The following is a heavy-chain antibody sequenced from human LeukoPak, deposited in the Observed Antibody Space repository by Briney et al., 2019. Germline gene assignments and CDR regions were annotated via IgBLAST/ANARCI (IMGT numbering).Heavy chain of an antibody. J-gene: IGHJ4*02. CDR1: GGSFSSSSYY. V-gene: IGHV4-39*01. CDR3: ARHEGSITIFGVVIPPLYYFDY. CDR2: IYYSGST. Sequence: PSETLSLTCTVSGGSFSSSSYYWGWIRQPPGKGLEWIGSIYYSGSTYYNPSLKSRVTISVDTSKNQFSLKLSSVTAADTAVYYCARHEGSITIFGVVIPPLYYFDYWGQGTLVTVSS. D-gene: IGHD3-3*01.